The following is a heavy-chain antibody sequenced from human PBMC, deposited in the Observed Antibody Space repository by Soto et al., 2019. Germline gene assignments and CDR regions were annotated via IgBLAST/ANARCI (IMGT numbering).Heavy chain of an antibody. CDR3: VEGWNDF. CDR2: IKSKRDGGAR. Sequence: EVQVVESGGDLVQPGGSLRLSCVTSGFMFSSAWMNWVRQAPGKGLEWVGRIKSKRDGGARDYAEHVKGRFSISRDDSKNTVFLQMNSLRAEDTAVYYCVEGWNDFWGQGTLVTVSS. CDR1: GFMFSSAW. V-gene: IGHV3-15*01. J-gene: IGHJ4*02. D-gene: IGHD1-1*01.